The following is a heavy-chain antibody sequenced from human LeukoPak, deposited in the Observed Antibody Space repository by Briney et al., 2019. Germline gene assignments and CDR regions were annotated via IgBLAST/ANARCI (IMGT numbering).Heavy chain of an antibody. V-gene: IGHV3-9*01. CDR3: AKGHYDILTGFDY. CDR1: GFTFDDYA. J-gene: IGHJ4*02. D-gene: IGHD3-9*01. CDR2: ISWNSGSI. Sequence: PGGSLRLSCAASGFTFDDYAMHWVRQAPGKGLEWVSGISWNSGSIGYADSVKGRFTISRDNAKISLYLQMNSLRAEDTALYYCAKGHYDILTGFDYWGQGTLVTVSS.